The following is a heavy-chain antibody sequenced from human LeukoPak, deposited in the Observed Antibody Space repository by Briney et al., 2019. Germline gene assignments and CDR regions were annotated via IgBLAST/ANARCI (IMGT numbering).Heavy chain of an antibody. Sequence: PSETLSLTCAVYGGSFSGYYWSWIRQPPGKGLEWIGEINHSGGTNYNPSLKSRVTISVDTSKNQFSLKLSSVTAADTAVYYCARAGGYSYGYDYWGQGTLVTVSS. J-gene: IGHJ4*02. CDR2: INHSGGT. V-gene: IGHV4-34*01. CDR3: ARAGGYSYGYDY. D-gene: IGHD5-18*01. CDR1: GGSFSGYY.